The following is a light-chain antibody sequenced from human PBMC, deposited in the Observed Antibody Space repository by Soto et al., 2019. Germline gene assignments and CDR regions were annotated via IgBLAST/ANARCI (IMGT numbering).Light chain of an antibody. V-gene: IGKV3-20*01. J-gene: IGKJ1*01. CDR1: QTISSSY. CDR2: GTS. Sequence: EIVLTQSPGTLSVSPGERATLSCRASQTISSSYLAWYRQKPGQAPSLLIYGTSSRATGIPDRFSGSGSGTDFPLTISRLEPEDSAIYYCPQYGSWTSGQVNKVEI. CDR3: PQYGSWT.